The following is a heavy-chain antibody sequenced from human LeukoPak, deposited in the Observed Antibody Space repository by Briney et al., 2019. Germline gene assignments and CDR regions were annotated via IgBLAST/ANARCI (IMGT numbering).Heavy chain of an antibody. CDR1: EFTFSSYN. V-gene: IGHV3-30*18. CDR3: AKMLNTGHAHAALDY. Sequence: GGSLRLSCAASEFTFSSYNMNWVRQAPGKGLEWVAVISYDGSYKEYADSVKGRFTISRDNSKNTLYLQMNSLRAEDTAVYYCAKMLNTGHAHAALDYWGQGTLVTVSS. D-gene: IGHD2-8*02. CDR2: ISYDGSYK. J-gene: IGHJ4*02.